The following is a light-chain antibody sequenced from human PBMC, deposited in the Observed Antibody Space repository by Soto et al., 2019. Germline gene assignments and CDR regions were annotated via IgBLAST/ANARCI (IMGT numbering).Light chain of an antibody. J-gene: IGLJ2*01. CDR2: DVS. V-gene: IGLV2-8*01. CDR1: SSDVGAFIY. CDR3: SSYSGSSGLI. Sequence: QSVLTQPPSASGSPGQSVTISCTGTSSDVGAFIYVSWYQQHPAKATKLMIYDVSQRPSGVPDRFSGSKSGNTASLTVSGLQADDEADYYCSSYSGSSGLIFGGGTKVTVL.